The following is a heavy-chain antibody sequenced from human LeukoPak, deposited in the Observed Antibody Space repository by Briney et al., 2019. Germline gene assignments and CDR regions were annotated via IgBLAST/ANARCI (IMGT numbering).Heavy chain of an antibody. J-gene: IGHJ6*02. CDR1: GYTFTGYY. D-gene: IGHD5-24*01. CDR2: INPNSGGT. CDR3: ARGNLATRTPYKTYYYYGMDV. Sequence: ASVKVSCKASGYTFTGYYMHWVRQAPGQGLEWMGWINPNSGGTNYAQKFQGWVTMTRDTSISTAYMELSRLRSDDTAVYYCARGNLATRTPYKTYYYYGMDVWGQGTTVTVSS. V-gene: IGHV1-2*04.